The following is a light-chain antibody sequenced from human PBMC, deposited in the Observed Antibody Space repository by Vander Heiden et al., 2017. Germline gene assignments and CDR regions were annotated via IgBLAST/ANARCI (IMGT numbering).Light chain of an antibody. CDR1: SANSGSKY. V-gene: IGLV1-47*01. CDR3: AAWDDSLSGVV. Sequence: HSLLTPPPSASASPRQRVTISCSGSSANSGSKYVYWYQQLPGRAPKLHIYRKYQRRSGVPDRFSGCKSGTSASLAIGGVRSEDEADYYCAAWDDSLSGVVFGGGTKLTVL. CDR2: RKY. J-gene: IGLJ2*01.